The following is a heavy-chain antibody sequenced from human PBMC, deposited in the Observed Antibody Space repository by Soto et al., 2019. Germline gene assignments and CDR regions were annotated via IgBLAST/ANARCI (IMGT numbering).Heavy chain of an antibody. CDR2: IITSSSTI. J-gene: IGHJ4*02. D-gene: IGHD1-26*01. V-gene: IGHV3-48*01. CDR1: GFTFSSYS. Sequence: EVQLVESGGGLVQPGGSLRLSCAASGFTFSSYSMNWVRQAPGKGLEWVSYIITSSSTIYYADSVKGRFTISRDNAENSLYLKMNSLGAGDTALYCCARAGGGGGSYSGDFDYWGQGTLVTVSS. CDR3: ARAGGGGGSYSGDFDY.